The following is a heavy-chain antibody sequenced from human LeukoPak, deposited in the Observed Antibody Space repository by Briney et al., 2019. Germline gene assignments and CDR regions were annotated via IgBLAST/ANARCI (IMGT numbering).Heavy chain of an antibody. Sequence: PGGSLRLSCAASGFTFSNAWMSWVRQAPGKGLEWVGRIKSKTGGGTTDYAAPVKGRFTISRDDSKNTLYLQMNSLKTEDTAVYYCTTEDLWSGYYTDYWGEGTLVTVSS. V-gene: IGHV3-15*01. CDR3: TTEDLWSGYYTDY. D-gene: IGHD3-3*01. CDR1: GFTFSNAW. CDR2: IKSKTGGGTT. J-gene: IGHJ4*02.